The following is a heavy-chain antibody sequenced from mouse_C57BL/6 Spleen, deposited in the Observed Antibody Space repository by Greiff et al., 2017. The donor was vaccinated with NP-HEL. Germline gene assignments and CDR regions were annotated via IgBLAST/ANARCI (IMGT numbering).Heavy chain of an antibody. CDR1: GFNIIDDY. J-gene: IGHJ1*03. CDR3: TRGYYGSSYVGYFDV. Sequence: EVKLMESGAELVRPGASVKLSCTASGFNIIDDYMHWVKQRPEQGLEWIGWIDPENGDTEYASKFQGKATITADTSSNTAYLQLSSLTSEDTAVYYCTRGYYGSSYVGYFDVWGTGTTVTVSS. CDR2: IDPENGDT. V-gene: IGHV14-4*01. D-gene: IGHD1-1*01.